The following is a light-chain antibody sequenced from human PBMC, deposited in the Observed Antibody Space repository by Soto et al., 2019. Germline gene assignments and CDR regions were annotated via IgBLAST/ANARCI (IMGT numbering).Light chain of an antibody. Sequence: QSVLTQPASVSGSPGQSITISCTGTSSDIGRYDYVSWYQQHPGKAPKLMIYEVSTRPSGVSNRFSGSKSGNTASLTISGLQAEDEAHYYCSSYTTSSLGAFGGGTKLTVL. V-gene: IGLV2-14*01. CDR2: EVS. CDR3: SSYTTSSLGA. J-gene: IGLJ2*01. CDR1: SSDIGRYDY.